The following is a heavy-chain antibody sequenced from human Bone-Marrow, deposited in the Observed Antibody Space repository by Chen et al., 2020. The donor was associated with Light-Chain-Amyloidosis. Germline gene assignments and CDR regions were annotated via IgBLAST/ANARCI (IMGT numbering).Heavy chain of an antibody. D-gene: IGHD5-12*01. CDR1: GYTFPNYW. Sequence: EVQLEQSGPEVKKPGESLKISCKGSGYTFPNYWIGWVRQMPGKGLEWMGVIYPDDSDARYSPSVEGQVPISADKSITTAYLQWRSLKASDTAMYYCARRRDGYNFDYWGQGTLVTVSS. CDR2: IYPDDSDA. CDR3: ARRRDGYNFDY. V-gene: IGHV5-51*01. J-gene: IGHJ4*02.